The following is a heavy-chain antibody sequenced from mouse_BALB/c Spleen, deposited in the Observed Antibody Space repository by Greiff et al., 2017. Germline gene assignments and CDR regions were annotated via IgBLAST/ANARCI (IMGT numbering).Heavy chain of an antibody. Sequence: EVKVVESGGDLVKPGGSLKLSCAASGFTFSSYGMSWVRQTPDKRLEWVATISSGGSYTYYPDSVKGRFTISRDNAKNTLYLQMSSLKSEDTAMYYCARDDGNYSYYFDYWGQGTTLTVSS. CDR1: GFTFSSYG. V-gene: IGHV5-6*01. D-gene: IGHD2-3*01. CDR3: ARDDGNYSYYFDY. J-gene: IGHJ2*01. CDR2: ISSGGSYT.